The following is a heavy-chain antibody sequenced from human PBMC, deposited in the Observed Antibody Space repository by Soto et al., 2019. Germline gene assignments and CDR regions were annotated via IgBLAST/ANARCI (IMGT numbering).Heavy chain of an antibody. V-gene: IGHV1-18*01. CDR2: VSVYNGKS. CDR1: VYIVSNYG. Sequence: ASVKVSGKASVYIVSNYGISWMRQVPGQGLEWMGWVSVYNGKSNYTQKFQGRVTMTTDTSTNTAYMELRSLRSDDTAVYYCARASGLGVRNTSYWGQGTLVTVSS. J-gene: IGHJ4*02. D-gene: IGHD3-3*01. CDR3: ARASGLGVRNTSY.